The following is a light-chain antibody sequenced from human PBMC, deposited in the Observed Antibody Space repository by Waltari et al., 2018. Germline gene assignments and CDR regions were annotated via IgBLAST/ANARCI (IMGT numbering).Light chain of an antibody. V-gene: IGKV3-15*01. CDR3: QQYDEWPRT. J-gene: IGKJ1*01. CDR1: QSVNYD. CDR2: GAS. Sequence: VLTQSPATLSVSPGERATLSCRASQSVNYDLAWYQQKDGQAPRLLIYGASTRATGIPARFSGSGSGTEFTLSISSLQSEDFAIYYCQQYDEWPRTFGHGTRVEI.